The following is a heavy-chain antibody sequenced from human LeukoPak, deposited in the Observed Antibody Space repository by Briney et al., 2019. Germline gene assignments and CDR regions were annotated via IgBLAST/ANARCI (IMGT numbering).Heavy chain of an antibody. V-gene: IGHV4-59*12. D-gene: IGHD3-3*01. CDR1: GGSISNFY. J-gene: IGHJ6*02. CDR3: ARDKATDIWSGSYGSTGSYLSYYGMDV. CDR2: ISYGSKA. Sequence: PSETLSLTCTVSGGSISNFYWSWIRQSPGKGLEWIGYISYGSKAYYSPSLKSRVTISVHTSKNEFSLKVGSVTAADRVFYYCARDKATDIWSGSYGSTGSYLSYYGMDVWGRGTPVTVS.